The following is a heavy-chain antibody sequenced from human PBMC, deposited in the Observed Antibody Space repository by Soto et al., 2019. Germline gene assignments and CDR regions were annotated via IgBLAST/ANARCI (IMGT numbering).Heavy chain of an antibody. Sequence: QVQLQQWGAGLLKPSETLSLTCAVYGGSFSGYYWSWIRQPPGKGLEWIGEINHSGSTNYNPSLKSRVTISVDTSKNQFSLKLSSVTAADTAVYYCARGPSYSKARFDPWGQGTLVTVSS. J-gene: IGHJ5*02. V-gene: IGHV4-34*01. CDR2: INHSGST. CDR1: GGSFSGYY. CDR3: ARGPSYSKARFDP. D-gene: IGHD4-4*01.